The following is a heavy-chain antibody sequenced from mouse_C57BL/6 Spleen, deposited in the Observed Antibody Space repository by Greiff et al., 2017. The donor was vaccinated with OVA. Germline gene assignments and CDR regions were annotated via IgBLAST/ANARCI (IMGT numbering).Heavy chain of an antibody. J-gene: IGHJ3*01. D-gene: IGHD2-9*01. CDR3: TRPTMVTRFAY. CDR1: GYTFTDYE. Sequence: QVQLQQSGAELVRPGASVTLSCKASGYTFTDYEMHWVKQTPVHGLEWIGAIDPETGGTAYNQKFKGKAILTADKSSSTAYMELRSLTSEDAAVYYCTRPTMVTRFAYWGQGTLVTVSA. CDR2: IDPETGGT. V-gene: IGHV1-15*01.